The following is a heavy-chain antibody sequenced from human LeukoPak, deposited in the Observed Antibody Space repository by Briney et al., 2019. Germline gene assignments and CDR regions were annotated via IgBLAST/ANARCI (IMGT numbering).Heavy chain of an antibody. CDR1: GGSISSSGYY. Sequence: PSETLSLTCTVSGGSISSSGYYWGWIRRPPGKGLEWTAGIYYSGSTYYNPSLKSRVTISVDTSKNQLSLKLSSLTAADTAVYYCARHEYSGSYYGLSWFDPWGQGTLVTVSS. CDR2: IYYSGST. V-gene: IGHV4-39*01. D-gene: IGHD1-26*01. J-gene: IGHJ5*02. CDR3: ARHEYSGSYYGLSWFDP.